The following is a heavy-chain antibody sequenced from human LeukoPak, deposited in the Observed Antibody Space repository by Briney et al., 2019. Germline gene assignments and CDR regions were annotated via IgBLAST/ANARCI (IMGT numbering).Heavy chain of an antibody. J-gene: IGHJ4*02. CDR2: ISYDGSNK. CDR1: GFTFSSYG. D-gene: IGHD5-24*01. Sequence: GGSLILSCAASGFTFSSYGMHWVRQAPGKGLEWVAVISYDGSNKYYADSVKGRFTISRDNSKNTLYLQMNSLRAEDTAVYYCAKAGVEVSGFDYWGQGTLVTVSS. V-gene: IGHV3-30*18. CDR3: AKAGVEVSGFDY.